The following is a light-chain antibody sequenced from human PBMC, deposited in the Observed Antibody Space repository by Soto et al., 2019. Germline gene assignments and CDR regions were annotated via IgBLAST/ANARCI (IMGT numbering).Light chain of an antibody. Sequence: EFVLTQSPGTLSLSPGERATLACSASQTVRNNYLAWYQQKPGQAPRLLIYGASTRATGIPARFSGSGSGTEFTLTISSLQPDDFATYYCQQSYSTPITFGQGTRLEIK. CDR1: QTVRNNY. V-gene: IGKV3-20*01. CDR2: GAS. J-gene: IGKJ5*01. CDR3: QQSYSTPIT.